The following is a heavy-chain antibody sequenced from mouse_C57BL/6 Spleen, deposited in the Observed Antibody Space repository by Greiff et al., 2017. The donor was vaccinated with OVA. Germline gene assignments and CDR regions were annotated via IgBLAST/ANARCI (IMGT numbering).Heavy chain of an antibody. D-gene: IGHD2-3*01. V-gene: IGHV1-82*01. CDR3: ASLYDGYYYAMDY. Sequence: VKLMESGPELVKPGASVKISCKASGYAFSSSWMNWVKQRPGKGLEWIGRIYPGDGDTNYNGKFKGKATLTADKSSSTAYMQLSSLTSEDSAVYFCASLYDGYYYAMDYWGQGTSVTVSS. CDR2: IYPGDGDT. CDR1: GYAFSSSW. J-gene: IGHJ4*01.